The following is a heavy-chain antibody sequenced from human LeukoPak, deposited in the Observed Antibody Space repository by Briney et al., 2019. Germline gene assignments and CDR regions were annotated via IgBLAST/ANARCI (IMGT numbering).Heavy chain of an antibody. CDR1: GGSISSGDYY. Sequence: SETLSLTCTVSGGSISSGDYYWSWIRQPPGKGLEWIGYIYYSGSTYYNPSLKSRVTISVDTSKNQFSLKLSSVTAADTAVYYCARLPEYYDYVWGSYHYYFDYWGQGTLVTVSS. CDR3: ARLPEYYDYVWGSYHYYFDY. D-gene: IGHD3-16*01. CDR2: IYYSGST. J-gene: IGHJ4*02. V-gene: IGHV4-30-4*08.